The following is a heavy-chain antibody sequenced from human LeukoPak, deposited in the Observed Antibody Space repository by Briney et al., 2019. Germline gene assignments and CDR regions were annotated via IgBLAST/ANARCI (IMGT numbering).Heavy chain of an antibody. J-gene: IGHJ4*02. V-gene: IGHV4-30-2*01. CDR1: GGSISSGGYS. CDR3: ARVVRDYFDY. D-gene: IGHD3-10*01. Sequence: SQTLSLTCADSGGSISSGGYSWSWIRQPPGKGLEWIGYIYHSGSTYYNPSLKSRVTISVDRSKNQFSLKLSSVTAADTAVYYCARVVRDYFDYWGQGTLVTVSS. CDR2: IYHSGST.